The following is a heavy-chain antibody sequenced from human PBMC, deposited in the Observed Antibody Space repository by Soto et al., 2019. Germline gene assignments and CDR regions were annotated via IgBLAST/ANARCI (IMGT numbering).Heavy chain of an antibody. Sequence: SVKVSGKASGGTFSSYAISWLRQSPGQGLEWLGGIIPIFGTANYAQKFQGRVTITADKSTSTAYMELSSLRSEDTAVYYCARETPGYCSSTSCYKPAPFGMAVWGQGTTVTVSS. D-gene: IGHD2-2*02. CDR3: ARETPGYCSSTSCYKPAPFGMAV. V-gene: IGHV1-69*06. CDR1: GGTFSSYA. J-gene: IGHJ6*02. CDR2: IIPIFGTA.